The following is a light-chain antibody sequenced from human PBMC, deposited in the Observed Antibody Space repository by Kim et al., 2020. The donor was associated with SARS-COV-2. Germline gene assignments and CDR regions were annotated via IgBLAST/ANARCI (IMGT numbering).Light chain of an antibody. Sequence: DMRMTQSPSSLSASMGARVTITCRASQNINNYLNWYQQKPGKAPKLLIYDASGLQSGVPSRFSGSGSGTDFTLTISSLQAEDFVTYYCQQSYSTPPSFGQGTKLEI. CDR1: QNINNY. CDR3: QQSYSTPPS. J-gene: IGKJ2*03. CDR2: DAS. V-gene: IGKV1-39*01.